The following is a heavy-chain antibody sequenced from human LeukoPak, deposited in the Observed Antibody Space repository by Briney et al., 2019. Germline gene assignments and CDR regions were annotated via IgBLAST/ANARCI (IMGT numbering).Heavy chain of an antibody. J-gene: IGHJ3*02. CDR1: GFTVRSNY. CDR3: ARGTTVTTGPGAFDI. CDR2: ISGNGGST. V-gene: IGHV3-53*05. Sequence: QAGGSLRLSCAASGFTVRSNYMSWVRQAPGKGLEWVSAISGNGGSTYYADSVKGRFTISRDNSKNTLYLQMNSLRVEDTAVYYCARGTTVTTGPGAFDIWGQGTMVTVSS. D-gene: IGHD4-11*01.